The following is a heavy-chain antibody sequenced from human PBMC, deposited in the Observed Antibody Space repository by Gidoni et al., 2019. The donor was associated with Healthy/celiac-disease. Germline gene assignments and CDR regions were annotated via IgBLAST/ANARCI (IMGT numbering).Heavy chain of an antibody. J-gene: IGHJ6*02. CDR1: GYTFTSYY. CDR3: ARVYSSGRYGMDV. Sequence: QVQLVQSGAEVKKPGASVEVSCKAYGYTFTSYYMHWVRQAPGQGLEWMGIIHPSGGSTSYAQKFQGRVTMTRDTSTSTVYMELSSLRSEDTAVYYCARVYSSGRYGMDVWGQGTTVTVSS. D-gene: IGHD6-19*01. V-gene: IGHV1-46*01. CDR2: IHPSGGST.